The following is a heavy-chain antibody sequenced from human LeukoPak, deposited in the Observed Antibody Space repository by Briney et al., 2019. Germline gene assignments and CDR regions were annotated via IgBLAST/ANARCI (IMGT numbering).Heavy chain of an antibody. Sequence: GGSLRLSCAASGFTFDDYAMHWARQAPGKGLEWVSGISWNSGSIGYADSVKGRFTISRDNAKNSLYLQMNSLRAEDMALYYCAKDRTPPGAFDIWGQGTMVTVSS. CDR1: GFTFDDYA. V-gene: IGHV3-9*03. CDR3: AKDRTPPGAFDI. D-gene: IGHD1-14*01. J-gene: IGHJ3*02. CDR2: ISWNSGSI.